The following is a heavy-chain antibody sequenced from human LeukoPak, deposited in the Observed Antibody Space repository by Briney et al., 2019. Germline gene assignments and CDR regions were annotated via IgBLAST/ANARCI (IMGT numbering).Heavy chain of an antibody. V-gene: IGHV3-33*08. CDR3: ARDLEDSSPFGAFDM. Sequence: GGSLRLSCAASGFTFSSYAMTWVRQVPGKGLEWVAAIWFDGIRKYYADSVKGRLTISRDNSKNTLYLQMNSLRAEDTAVYYCARDLEDSSPFGAFDMWGQGTMVTVSS. D-gene: IGHD3-22*01. J-gene: IGHJ3*02. CDR1: GFTFSSYA. CDR2: IWFDGIRK.